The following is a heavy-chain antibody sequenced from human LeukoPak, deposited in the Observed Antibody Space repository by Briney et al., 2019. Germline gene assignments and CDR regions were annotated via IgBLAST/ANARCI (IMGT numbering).Heavy chain of an antibody. CDR3: ARNPPYCTSTSCYNDY. CDR2: INPNSGAT. J-gene: IGHJ4*02. V-gene: IGHV1-2*02. D-gene: IGHD2-2*02. Sequence: GASVKVSGKASGYTFTIYYMHWVRQAPGQGLEWMGWINPNSGATSYAQRFQGRVTMTRDTSISTAYMELSGLTSDDTAVYYCARNPPYCTSTSCYNDYWGQGTLVTVSS. CDR1: GYTFTIYY.